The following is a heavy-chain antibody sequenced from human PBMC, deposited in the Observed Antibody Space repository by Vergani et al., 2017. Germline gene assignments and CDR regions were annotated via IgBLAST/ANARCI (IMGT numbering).Heavy chain of an antibody. CDR2: INHSGST. CDR3: ARGLGYYGSGSYYMDV. V-gene: IGHV4-34*01. CDR1: GGSFSGYY. J-gene: IGHJ6*03. D-gene: IGHD3-10*01. Sequence: QVQLQQWGAGLLKPSETLSLTCAVYGGSFSGYYWSWIRQPPGKGLEWIGEINHSGSTNYNPSLKSRVTISVDTSKNQFSLKLSSVTAADTAVYYCARGLGYYGSGSYYMDVWGKGTTVTVSS.